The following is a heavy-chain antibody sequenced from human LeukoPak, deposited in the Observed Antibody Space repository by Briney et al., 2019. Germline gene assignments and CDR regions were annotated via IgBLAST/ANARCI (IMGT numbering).Heavy chain of an antibody. CDR2: IYTSGST. V-gene: IGHV4-61*02. Sequence: SETLSLTCTVSGGSISSGSYYWSWIRQPAGKGLEWIGRIYTSGSTNYNPSLKSRVTISVDTSKNQFSLKLSSVTAADTAVYYCARVQVVAATRRWFDPWGQGTLVTVSS. CDR1: GGSISSGSYY. J-gene: IGHJ5*02. CDR3: ARVQVVAATRRWFDP. D-gene: IGHD2-15*01.